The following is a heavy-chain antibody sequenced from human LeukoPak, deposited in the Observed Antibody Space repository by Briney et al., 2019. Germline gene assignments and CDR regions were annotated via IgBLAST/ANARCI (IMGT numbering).Heavy chain of an antibody. D-gene: IGHD3/OR15-3a*01. Sequence: SETLSLTCTVSGGSISSRSYYWDWIRQPPGGGLEWIGSIFYRGNTYYNPSLKSRVTISLDTSKNHFSLRLTSVTAADTAVYYCARQTGSGLFILPGGQGTLVTVSS. CDR1: GGSISSRSYY. CDR3: ARQTGSGLFILP. J-gene: IGHJ4*02. V-gene: IGHV4-39*01. CDR2: IFYRGNT.